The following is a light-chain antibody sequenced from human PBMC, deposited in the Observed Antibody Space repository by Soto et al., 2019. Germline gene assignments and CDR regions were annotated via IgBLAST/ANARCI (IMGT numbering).Light chain of an antibody. V-gene: IGKV3-20*01. Sequence: EIVLTQSPCTLSLSPGKRATLSCRTSQSVSSNYLAWYQQKPGQAPRLLIYGASSRATGIPDRFSGSGSGTDFTLTISRLEPEDFAVYYCQQYGSSGRTFGHGTKVDIK. J-gene: IGKJ1*01. CDR1: QSVSSNY. CDR3: QQYGSSGRT. CDR2: GAS.